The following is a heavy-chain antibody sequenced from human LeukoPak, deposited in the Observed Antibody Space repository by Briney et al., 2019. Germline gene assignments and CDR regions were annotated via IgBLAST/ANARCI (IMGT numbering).Heavy chain of an antibody. CDR1: GFTFTNFA. CDR2: ITGDGAT. J-gene: IGHJ5*02. V-gene: IGHV3-23*01. D-gene: IGHD6-25*01. Sequence: PGGSLRLSCAVSGFTFTNFAMMWVRQAPGKGLQWVSSITGDGATYYADSVRGRFMPSRDTSKNTLYLQMNSLTAEDTALYYCAKGAAAGLVDWFDPWGQGTLVTVSS. CDR3: AKGAAAGLVDWFDP.